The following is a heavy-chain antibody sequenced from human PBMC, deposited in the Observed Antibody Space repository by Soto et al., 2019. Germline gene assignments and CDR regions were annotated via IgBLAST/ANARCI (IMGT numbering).Heavy chain of an antibody. D-gene: IGHD3-9*01. CDR3: VKDDSILGRRYFEL. Sequence: EAQLLESGGGLIQPGGSLRLACAASGFTFSSYAMTWVRQAPGKGLEWVSSISFGDGGTYYADSVKGRLTISRDNSKNTWFLQMNSLRVEDTAVYYCVKDDSILGRRYFELWGRGTLVTVSS. CDR1: GFTFSSYA. CDR2: ISFGDGGT. J-gene: IGHJ2*01. V-gene: IGHV3-23*01.